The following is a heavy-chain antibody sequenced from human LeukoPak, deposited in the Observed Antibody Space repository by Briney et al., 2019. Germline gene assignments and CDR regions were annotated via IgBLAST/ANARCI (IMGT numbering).Heavy chain of an antibody. D-gene: IGHD2-2*01. CDR2: INPNSGGT. CDR1: GYTFTGYY. Sequence: ASVKVSCKASGYTFTGYYMHWVRQAPGQGLEWMGRINPNSGGTSYAQKFQGRVTMTRDTSISTAYMELSRLRSDDTAVYYCARSAQVSSTSSLGMDVWGQGTTVTVSS. CDR3: ARSAQVSSTSSLGMDV. J-gene: IGHJ6*02. V-gene: IGHV1-2*06.